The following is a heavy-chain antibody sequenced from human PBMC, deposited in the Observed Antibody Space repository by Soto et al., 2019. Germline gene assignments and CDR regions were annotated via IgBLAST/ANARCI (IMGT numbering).Heavy chain of an antibody. V-gene: IGHV4-31*01. D-gene: IGHD3-22*01. CDR3: ATGHSSGYYSPIDWFDP. CDR2: IYYSGST. J-gene: IGHJ5*02. CDR1: GGSISSGGYY. Sequence: SETLSLTCTVSGGSISSGGYYWSWIRQHPGKGLEWIGYIYYSGSTYYNPSLKSPVTISVDTSKNQFSLKLSSVTAADTAVYYCATGHSSGYYSPIDWFDPWGQGTLVTVS.